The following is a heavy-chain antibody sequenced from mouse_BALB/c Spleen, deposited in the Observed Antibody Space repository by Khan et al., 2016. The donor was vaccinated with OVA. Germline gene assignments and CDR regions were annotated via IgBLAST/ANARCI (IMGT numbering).Heavy chain of an antibody. V-gene: IGHV1-4*01. Sequence: QIQLVQSGAELARPGASVKMSCKASGYTFTTYTMHWVKQRPGQGLEWIGYINPSNGYTNYNQKFKDKSTLTADKSSSTAYMQLSSLTSDYSAVEYCARGGAYYRSDGWFSYWGQGTLVTVSA. CDR2: INPSNGYT. D-gene: IGHD2-14*01. CDR3: ARGGAYYRSDGWFSY. CDR1: GYTFTTYT. J-gene: IGHJ3*01.